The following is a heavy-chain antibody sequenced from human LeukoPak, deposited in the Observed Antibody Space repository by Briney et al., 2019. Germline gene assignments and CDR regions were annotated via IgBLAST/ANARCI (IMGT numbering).Heavy chain of an antibody. CDR3: ARCFLLGDVAYSYGDDY. Sequence: GASVKVSCKASGYTFTSYGISWVRQAPGQGLEWMGWISAYNGNTNYAQKLQGRVTMTTDTSTSTAYMELRSLRSDDTAVYYCARCFLLGDVAYSYGDDYWGQGTLVTVSS. CDR2: ISAYNGNT. CDR1: GYTFTSYG. V-gene: IGHV1-18*01. D-gene: IGHD5-18*01. J-gene: IGHJ4*02.